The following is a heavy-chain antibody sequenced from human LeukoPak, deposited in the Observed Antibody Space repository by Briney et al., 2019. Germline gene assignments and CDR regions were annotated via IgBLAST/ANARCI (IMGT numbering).Heavy chain of an antibody. V-gene: IGHV3-23*01. D-gene: IGHD6-19*01. CDR2: MSGSGGST. J-gene: IGHJ6*02. CDR3: AKYMAGRPSLYYYYYGMDV. Sequence: GGSLRLSCAASGFTFSSYAMTWVRQAPGKGLEWVSAMSGSGGSTYYADSVKGRFTISRDNSKNTLYLQMKSLRAEDTAVYYCAKYMAGRPSLYYYYYGMDVWGQGTTVTVSS. CDR1: GFTFSSYA.